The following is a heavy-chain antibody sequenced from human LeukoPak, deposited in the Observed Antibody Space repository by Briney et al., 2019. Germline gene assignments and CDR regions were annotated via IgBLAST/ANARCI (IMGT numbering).Heavy chain of an antibody. CDR1: GGSISSYY. J-gene: IGHJ5*02. D-gene: IGHD2-2*01. CDR3: ARVDCSSTSCYHPNWFDP. V-gene: IGHV4-59*01. CDR2: IYYSGST. Sequence: PSETLSLTCTVSGGSISSYYWSWIRQPPGKGLEWIGYIYYSGSTNYNPSLKSRVTISVDTSKNQFSLKLSSVTAADTAVYYCARVDCSSTSCYHPNWFDPWGQGTLVTVSS.